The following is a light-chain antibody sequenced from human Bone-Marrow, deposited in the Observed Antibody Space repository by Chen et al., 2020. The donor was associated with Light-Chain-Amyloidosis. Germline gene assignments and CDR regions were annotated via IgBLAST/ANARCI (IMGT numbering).Light chain of an antibody. CDR2: RDT. CDR3: QSADSSGTYEVI. J-gene: IGLJ2*01. Sequence: SYELTQPPSVSVSPGQTDRITCSGDDLPTKYAYWYQQKPGQAPVLVIHRDTERPSGISERFSGSSSGTTATLTISGVQAEDEADYHSQSADSSGTYEVIFGGGTKLTVL. V-gene: IGLV3-25*03. CDR1: DLPTKY.